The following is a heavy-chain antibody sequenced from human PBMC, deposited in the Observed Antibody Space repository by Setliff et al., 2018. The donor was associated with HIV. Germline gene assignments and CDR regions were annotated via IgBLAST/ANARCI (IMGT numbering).Heavy chain of an antibody. CDR3: AREADYSDTGGQYRY. V-gene: IGHV1-2*02. CDR1: GYTFAGYY. D-gene: IGHD2-8*02. J-gene: IGHJ4*02. CDR2: IDPNVGGT. Sequence: ASVKVSCKGSGYTFAGYYVHWVRLAPGQGLEWMGWIDPNVGGTTYAQKFQGRVTMTRDTSISTAYMELSRLTSDDTALYYCAREADYSDTGGQYRYWGQGTLVTVSS.